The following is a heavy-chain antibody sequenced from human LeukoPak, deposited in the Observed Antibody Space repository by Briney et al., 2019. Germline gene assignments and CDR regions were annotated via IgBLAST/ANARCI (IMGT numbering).Heavy chain of an antibody. V-gene: IGHV4-59*01. CDR2: NSNSGST. Sequence: SETLSLTCTVSGGSISSVTRGGGRHPPGRGRGRIGGNSNSGSTTYHPSLKSRVTISVDTSKNQFSLKLSSVTAADTAVYYCARQAVAGNAKENDYWGQGTLVTVSS. D-gene: IGHD6-19*01. CDR3: ARQAVAGNAKENDY. J-gene: IGHJ4*02. CDR1: GGSISSVT.